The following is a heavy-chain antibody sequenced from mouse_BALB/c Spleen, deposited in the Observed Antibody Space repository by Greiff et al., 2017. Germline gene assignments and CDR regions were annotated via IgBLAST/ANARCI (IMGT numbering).Heavy chain of an antibody. J-gene: IGHJ3*01. V-gene: IGHV1-15*01. CDR1: GYTFTDYE. Sequence: VQVVESGAELVRPGASVTLSCKASGYTFTDYEMHWVKQTPVHGLEWIGAIDPETGGTAYNQKFKGKATLTADKSSSTAYMELRSLTSEDSAVYYCTLHYYGYGFAYWGQGTLVTVSA. CDR3: TLHYYGYGFAY. D-gene: IGHD1-2*01. CDR2: IDPETGGT.